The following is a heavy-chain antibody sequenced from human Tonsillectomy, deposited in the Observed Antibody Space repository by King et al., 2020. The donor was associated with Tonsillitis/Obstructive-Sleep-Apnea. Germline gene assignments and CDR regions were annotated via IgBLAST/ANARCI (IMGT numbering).Heavy chain of an antibody. CDR3: AKFRSSWYTDAFDI. V-gene: IGHV3-30*18. CDR1: GFTFSTYG. CDR2: TSYDGSKK. D-gene: IGHD6-13*01. J-gene: IGHJ3*02. Sequence: VQLQESGGGVVQPGRSLRLSCAASGFTFSTYGMHWVRQAPGKGRGWVAVTSYDGSKKYYADSVKGRCTISRDNSKNTLYLLMNSLRAEDTAVYYCAKFRSSWYTDAFDIWGQGTMVTVSS.